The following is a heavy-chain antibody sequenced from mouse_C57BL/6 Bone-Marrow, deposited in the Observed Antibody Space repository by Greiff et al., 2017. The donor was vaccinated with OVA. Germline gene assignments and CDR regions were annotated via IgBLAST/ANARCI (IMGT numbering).Heavy chain of an antibody. Sequence: VMLVESGAELARPGASVKLSCKASGYTFTSYGISWVKQRTGQGLEWIGEIYPRSGNTYYNEKFKGKATLTADKSSSTAYMELRSLTSEDSAVYFCARQGEFITTGRDYWGQGTTLTVSS. D-gene: IGHD1-1*01. CDR1: GYTFTSYG. CDR2: IYPRSGNT. CDR3: ARQGEFITTGRDY. J-gene: IGHJ2*01. V-gene: IGHV1-81*01.